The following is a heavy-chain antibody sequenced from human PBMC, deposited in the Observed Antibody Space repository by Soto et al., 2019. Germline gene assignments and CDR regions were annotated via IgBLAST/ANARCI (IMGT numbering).Heavy chain of an antibody. CDR3: ARVPGP. CDR2: IYHSGST. Sequence: CAXSGGSIXSGXXSWSWIRQPPGKGLEWIGYIYHSGSTYYNPSLKSRVTISVDRSKNQFSLKLSSVTAADTAVYYCARVPGPWGQGTLVTVSS. J-gene: IGHJ5*02. V-gene: IGHV4-30-2*01. D-gene: IGHD7-27*01. CDR1: GGSIXSGXXS.